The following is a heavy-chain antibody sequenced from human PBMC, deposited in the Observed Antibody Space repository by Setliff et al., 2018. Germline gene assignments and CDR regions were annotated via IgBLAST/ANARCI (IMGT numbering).Heavy chain of an antibody. CDR3: ARGSYYDSSGYSPDFFDY. CDR1: GGSISSYY. CDR2: XXXXXXX. V-gene: IGHV4-4*09. Sequence: SETLSLTCTVSGGSISSYYWSWIRQPPWXGLXXXXXXXXXXXXXXXXXXXXRXXXSLDTXKNQFSLKLSSVTAADTAVYYCARGSYYDSSGYSPDFFDYWGQGTQVTVSS. D-gene: IGHD3-22*01. J-gene: IGHJ4*02.